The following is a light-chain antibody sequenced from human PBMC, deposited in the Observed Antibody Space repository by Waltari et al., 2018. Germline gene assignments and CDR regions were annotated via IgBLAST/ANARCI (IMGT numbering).Light chain of an antibody. CDR3: SSYTGRPIMV. V-gene: IGLV2-14*03. Sequence: QSALTQPASVSGSPGQSITLPCTGTSSDVGAYNYFFWYQQHAGKAPKLMIYDVTKRPSGVSTRFSGSKSGNTASLTISGLQAEDEADYYCSSYTGRPIMVFGGGTKLTVL. CDR1: SSDVGAYNY. J-gene: IGLJ3*02. CDR2: DVT.